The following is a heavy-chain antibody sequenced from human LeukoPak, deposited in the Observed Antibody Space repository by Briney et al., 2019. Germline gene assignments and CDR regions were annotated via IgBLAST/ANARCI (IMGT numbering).Heavy chain of an antibody. CDR2: MNPNNGNT. V-gene: IGHV1-8*01. CDR1: GYTFTSYD. CDR3: ARVPRGGVRFDP. Sequence: ASVKVSCKASGYTFTSYDINWVRQATGQGLEWMGWMNPNNGNTGYAQKFQGRVTMTRSTAIRTAYMELSSLRIDDTAVYYCARVPRGGVRFDPWGQGTLVTVSS. D-gene: IGHD3-16*01. J-gene: IGHJ5*02.